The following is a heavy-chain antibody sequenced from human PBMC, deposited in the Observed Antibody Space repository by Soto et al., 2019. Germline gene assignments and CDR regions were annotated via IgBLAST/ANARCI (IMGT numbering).Heavy chain of an antibody. Sequence: HPGGSLRLSCAASGFIFSSYAMRWVRQAPGKGLEWVSCISGSSGSTYYADSVKGRFTISRDNSKSTLYLQMNSLSAEDTAVYYCARTVWTGYYYFDSWGQGTMVTVSS. D-gene: IGHD3-3*01. CDR1: GFIFSSYA. V-gene: IGHV3-23*01. CDR2: ISGSSGST. J-gene: IGHJ4*02. CDR3: ARTVWTGYYYFDS.